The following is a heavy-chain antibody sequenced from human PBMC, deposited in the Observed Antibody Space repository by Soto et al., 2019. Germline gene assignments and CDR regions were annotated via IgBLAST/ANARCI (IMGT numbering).Heavy chain of an antibody. CDR1: GYTFSKYA. J-gene: IGHJ5*01. V-gene: IGHV1-18*01. CDR2: ISGDNGDT. Sequence: QVQLLQSGPEVKKPGASVKVSCKTSGYTFSKYAINWVRQAPGEGLEWMGSISGDNGDTNYAESLQGRVTMTTETSTGTAYMELRSLRSDDTAVYYCAREMLTTGNTRVNWLDPRGQGSLVTVSS. D-gene: IGHD1-1*01. CDR3: AREMLTTGNTRVNWLDP.